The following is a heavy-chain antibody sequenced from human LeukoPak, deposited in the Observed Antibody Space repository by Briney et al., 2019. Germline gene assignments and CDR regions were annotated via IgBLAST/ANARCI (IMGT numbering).Heavy chain of an antibody. V-gene: IGHV3-7*01. CDR1: GFTFSNYG. Sequence: GWSLRLSCAPSGFTFSNYGMHWVRQAPGKGLEWVANIKQDGSEKYYVDSVKGRFTISRDNAKNSLYLQMNSLRAEDTAVYYCARDWGVVTPFDYWGQGTLVTVSS. J-gene: IGHJ4*02. CDR2: IKQDGSEK. CDR3: ARDWGVVTPFDY. D-gene: IGHD3-16*01.